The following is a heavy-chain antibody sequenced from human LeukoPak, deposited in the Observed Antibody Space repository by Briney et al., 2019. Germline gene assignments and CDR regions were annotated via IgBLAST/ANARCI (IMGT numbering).Heavy chain of an antibody. J-gene: IGHJ4*02. CDR2: IYYSGST. Sequence: SETLSLTCTVSGGPISSYYWSWIRQPPGKGLEWIGYIYYSGSTNYNPSLKSRVTISVDTSKNQFSLKLSSVTAADTAVYYCARDSYYDSSGYYFDYWGQGTLVTVSS. V-gene: IGHV4-59*01. D-gene: IGHD3-22*01. CDR1: GGPISSYY. CDR3: ARDSYYDSSGYYFDY.